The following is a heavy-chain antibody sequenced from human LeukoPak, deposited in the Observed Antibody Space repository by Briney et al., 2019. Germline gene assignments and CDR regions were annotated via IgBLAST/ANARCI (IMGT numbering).Heavy chain of an antibody. Sequence: SETLSLTCTVSGGSISSSSYYWGWIRQPPGKGLEWIGSIYYSGSTYYNPSLKSRVTISVDTSKNQFSLKLSSVTAADTAEYYCATTDYGGKGSDPWGQGTLVTVSS. D-gene: IGHD4-23*01. CDR3: ATTDYGGKGSDP. CDR1: GGSISSSSYY. CDR2: IYYSGST. V-gene: IGHV4-39*01. J-gene: IGHJ5*02.